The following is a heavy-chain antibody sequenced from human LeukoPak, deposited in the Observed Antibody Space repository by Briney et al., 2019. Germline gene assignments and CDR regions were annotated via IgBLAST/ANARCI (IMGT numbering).Heavy chain of an antibody. CDR3: ASSSMGTTLDY. V-gene: IGHV3-30-3*01. CDR2: ISYDGSNK. CDR1: GFTFSSYA. Sequence: GRSLRLSCAASGFTFSSYAMHWVRQAPGKGLEWVAVISYDGSNKYYADSVKGRFTISRDNSKYTLYLQMNSLRAEDTAVYYCASSSMGTTLDYWGQGTLVTVSS. J-gene: IGHJ4*02. D-gene: IGHD4-17*01.